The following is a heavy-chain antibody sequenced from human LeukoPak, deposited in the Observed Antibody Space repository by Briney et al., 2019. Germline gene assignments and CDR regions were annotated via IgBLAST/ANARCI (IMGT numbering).Heavy chain of an antibody. D-gene: IGHD5/OR15-5a*01. CDR1: GFTFDDYA. V-gene: IGHV3-9*03. CDR3: AKSSRRVYDAFDL. CDR2: ISWNSGNI. J-gene: IGHJ3*01. Sequence: GGSLRLSCVASGFTFDDYAMHWVGQAPGKGLEWVSGISWNSGNIDYADSVKGRFTISRDNAKNSLYLRMNSLRAEDMALYYCAKSSRRVYDAFDLWGQGTMVTVSS.